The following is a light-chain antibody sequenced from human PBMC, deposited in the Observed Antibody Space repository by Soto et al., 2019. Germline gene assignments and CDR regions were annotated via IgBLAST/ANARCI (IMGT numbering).Light chain of an antibody. V-gene: IGKV2-24*01. Sequence: DIVLTQTPLSSPVTVGQPASISCRSSQLLVHSNGNTYLSWLQQRQGQPPRLLIYQISNRFSGVPDRFTGRGAGADFTLKRSRVEAEDVGTYYCMQAKQFQRTFGGGTKVKLK. CDR3: MQAKQFQRT. CDR2: QIS. CDR1: QLLVHSNGNTY. J-gene: IGKJ4*01.